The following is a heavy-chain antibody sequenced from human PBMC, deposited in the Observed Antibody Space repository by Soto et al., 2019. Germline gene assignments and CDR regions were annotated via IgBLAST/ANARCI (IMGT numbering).Heavy chain of an antibody. D-gene: IGHD2-15*01. CDR1: GGTFSSYA. J-gene: IGHJ5*02. CDR3: ARDSLYCSGGSCYSSRFDP. Sequence: SVKVSCKASGGTFSSYAISWVRQAPGQGLEWMGGIIPVFGTANYAQKFQGRVTITADESTSTAYMELSSLRSEDTAVYYCARDSLYCSGGSCYSSRFDPWGQGTLVTVSS. CDR2: IIPVFGTA. V-gene: IGHV1-69*13.